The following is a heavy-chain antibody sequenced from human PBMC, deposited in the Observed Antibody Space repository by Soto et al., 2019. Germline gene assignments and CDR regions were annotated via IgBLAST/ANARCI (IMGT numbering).Heavy chain of an antibody. CDR3: ARADHLKMATNTAFYT. CDR2: IIPIFGTA. V-gene: IGHV1-69*01. CDR1: GGTFGSYA. J-gene: IGHJ3*01. D-gene: IGHD1-26*01. Sequence: CTVEVSCTASGGTFGSYAISWVRHALEKGLEWMGGIIPIFGTANYAQKFQGRVTITADESTSTAYMELSSLRSEDTAVYYCARADHLKMATNTAFYTWGQGKTV.